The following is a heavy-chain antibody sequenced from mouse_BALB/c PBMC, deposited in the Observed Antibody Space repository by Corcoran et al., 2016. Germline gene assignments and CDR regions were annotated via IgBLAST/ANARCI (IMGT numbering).Heavy chain of an antibody. CDR1: GYTFTNYG. CDR2: INTYTGEP. J-gene: IGHJ3*01. CDR3: ATGGWFAY. Sequence: QLQLVQSGPELKKPGESVKISCKASGYTFTNYGMNWVQQAPGKGLKWMGWINTYTGEPTYAEDFKGRFAFSLETSASTAYLQINNLKNADTATYVCATGGWFAYWGQGTLVTVS. D-gene: IGHD4-1*01. V-gene: IGHV9-3-1*01.